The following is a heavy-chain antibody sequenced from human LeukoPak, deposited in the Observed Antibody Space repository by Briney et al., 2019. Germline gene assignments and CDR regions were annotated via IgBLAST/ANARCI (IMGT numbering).Heavy chain of an antibody. CDR3: AKKGYNWNPNYYYYYMDV. J-gene: IGHJ6*03. Sequence: QAGGSLRLSCAASGSTFSSYGMHWVRQAPGKGLEWVAVIWYDGSNKYYADSVKGRFTISRDNSKNTLYLQMNSLRAEDTAVYYCAKKGYNWNPNYYYYYMDVWGKGTTVTVSS. CDR2: IWYDGSNK. D-gene: IGHD1-20*01. CDR1: GSTFSSYG. V-gene: IGHV3-33*06.